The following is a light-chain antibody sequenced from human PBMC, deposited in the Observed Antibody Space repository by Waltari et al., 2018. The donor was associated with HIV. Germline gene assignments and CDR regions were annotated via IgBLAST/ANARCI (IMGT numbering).Light chain of an antibody. J-gene: IGLJ3*02. CDR2: KDS. CDR1: VLAKKY. Sequence: SYELTQPSSVSVSPGQTARITCSGDVLAKKYARWFQQKPGQAPVLLIYKDSERASGIPERFSGSSLGTTVTLTISGAQFEDEADYYCYSAADKTGMFGGGTKLNVL. V-gene: IGLV3-27*01. CDR3: YSAADKTGM.